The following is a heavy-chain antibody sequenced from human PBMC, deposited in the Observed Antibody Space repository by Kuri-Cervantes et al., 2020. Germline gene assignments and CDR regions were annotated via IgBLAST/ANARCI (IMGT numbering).Heavy chain of an antibody. CDR2: ISYDGSNK. CDR3: ASLTNFCSSTSCFDY. V-gene: IGHV3-30-3*01. D-gene: IGHD2-2*01. CDR1: GFTFSSYA. Sequence: GESLKISCAASGFTFSSYAMHWVRQAPGKGLEWVAVISYDGSNKYYADSVKGRFTISRDNSKNTLYLQMNSLRAEDTAVYYCASLTNFCSSTSCFDYWGQGTLVTVSS. J-gene: IGHJ4*02.